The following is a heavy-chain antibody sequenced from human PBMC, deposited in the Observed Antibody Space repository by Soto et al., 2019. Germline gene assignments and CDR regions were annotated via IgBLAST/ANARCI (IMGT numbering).Heavy chain of an antibody. V-gene: IGHV3-23*01. CDR2: ISVSDAFI. CDR1: GFNVGAFA. D-gene: IGHD1-20*01. J-gene: IGHJ4*02. Sequence: EVQLLESGGDLVQPGGSLRLSCAASGFNVGAFAVNWVRQAPGKGLEWVSGISVSDAFIYYADSVRGRFSISRDESENILYLQMNSLRVDDTALYYCTRETVAGITGLDYWGPGTLVTVSS. CDR3: TRETVAGITGLDY.